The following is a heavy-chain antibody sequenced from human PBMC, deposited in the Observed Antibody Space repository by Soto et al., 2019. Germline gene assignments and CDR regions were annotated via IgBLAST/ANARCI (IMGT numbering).Heavy chain of an antibody. CDR3: TRDNTRGH. Sequence: GGSLRLSCAASGFTFSSYSMSWVRQAPGKGLEWVSAISSSSSSIYYADSVKGRFTISRDNAKNSLYLQMNSLRAEDTAVYYCTRDNTRGHWGQGTLVTVSS. D-gene: IGHD2-2*02. J-gene: IGHJ4*02. V-gene: IGHV3-21*01. CDR1: GFTFSSYS. CDR2: ISSSSSSI.